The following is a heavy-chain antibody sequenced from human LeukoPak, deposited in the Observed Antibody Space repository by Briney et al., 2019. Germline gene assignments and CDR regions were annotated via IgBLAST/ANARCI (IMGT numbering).Heavy chain of an antibody. CDR3: ARDLAGSIVGATALGY. D-gene: IGHD1-26*01. CDR1: GFTFGDYA. J-gene: IGHJ4*02. V-gene: IGHV3-49*04. CDR2: IRSKAYGGTT. Sequence: QAGGSLRLFCTASGFTFGDYAMSWVRQAPGKGLEWVGFIRSKAYGGTTDYAAPVKGRFTISRDDSKNTLYLQMNSLKTEDTAVYYCARDLAGSIVGATALGYWGQGTLVTVSS.